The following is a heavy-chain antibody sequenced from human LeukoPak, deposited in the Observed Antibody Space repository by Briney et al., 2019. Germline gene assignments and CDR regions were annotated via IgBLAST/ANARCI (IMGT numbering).Heavy chain of an antibody. CDR2: IIPIFGTA. CDR1: GGTFSSYA. J-gene: IGHJ4*02. V-gene: IGHV1-69*05. Sequence: SVKVSCKASGGTFSSYAISWVRQAPGQGLEWMGRIIPIFGTANYAQKFQGRVTITTDKSTSTAYMELSSLRSEDTAVYYCARGYAEYSSSRGLDYWGQGTLVTVSS. CDR3: ARGYAEYSSSRGLDY. D-gene: IGHD6-6*01.